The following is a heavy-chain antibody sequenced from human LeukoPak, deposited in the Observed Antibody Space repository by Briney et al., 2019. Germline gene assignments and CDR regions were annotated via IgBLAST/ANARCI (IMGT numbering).Heavy chain of an antibody. V-gene: IGHV4-59*01. CDR2: IYYSGST. CDR3: ARTRTHYYRTHYFDY. Sequence: PSETLSLTCTVSGGSISSYYWSWIRQPPGKGLEWIGYIYYSGSTNYNPSLKSRVTISVDTSKNQFSLKLSSVTAADTAVYYCARTRTHYYRTHYFDYWGQGTLVTVSS. CDR1: GGSISSYY. J-gene: IGHJ4*02. D-gene: IGHD3-10*01.